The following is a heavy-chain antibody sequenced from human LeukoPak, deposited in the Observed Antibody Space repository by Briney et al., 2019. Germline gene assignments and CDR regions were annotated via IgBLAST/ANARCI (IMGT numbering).Heavy chain of an antibody. V-gene: IGHV4-4*02. CDR3: ARQEFIVVVPAANMAWDY. Sequence: PSETLSLTCAVSGGSISSSNWWSWVRQPPGKGLEWIGEIYHSGSTNYNPSLKSRVTISVDTSKNQFSLKLSSVTAADMAVYYCARQEFIVVVPAANMAWDYWGQGTLVTVSS. CDR1: GGSISSSNW. CDR2: IYHSGST. J-gene: IGHJ4*02. D-gene: IGHD2-2*01.